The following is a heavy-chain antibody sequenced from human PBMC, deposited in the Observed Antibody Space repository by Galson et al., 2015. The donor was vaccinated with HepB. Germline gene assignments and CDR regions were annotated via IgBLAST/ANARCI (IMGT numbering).Heavy chain of an antibody. Sequence: SLRLSCAASGFTISSYTMNWVRQAPGKGLEWISYISTTSDNKFSADSVKGRFIISRDNAKNSLYLQMNSLRAEDTAVYYCARIALSGSYWYFDYWGQGTLVTVSS. CDR2: ISTTSDNK. CDR3: ARIALSGSYWYFDY. CDR1: GFTISSYT. D-gene: IGHD1-26*01. V-gene: IGHV3-48*01. J-gene: IGHJ4*02.